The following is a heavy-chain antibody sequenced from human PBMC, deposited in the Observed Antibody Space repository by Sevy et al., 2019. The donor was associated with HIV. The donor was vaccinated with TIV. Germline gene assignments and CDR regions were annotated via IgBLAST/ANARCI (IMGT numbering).Heavy chain of an antibody. CDR2: MNPNSGNT. CDR3: ARAYNWNYSGYYYYYGMDV. J-gene: IGHJ6*02. Sequence: ASVKVSCKASGYTFTSYDINWVRQATGQGLEWMGWMNPNSGNTGYAQKFQGRVTMTRNTSISTAYMELSSLRSEDTAVYYCARAYNWNYSGYYYYYGMDVWVQGTTVTVSS. CDR1: GYTFTSYD. D-gene: IGHD1-7*01. V-gene: IGHV1-8*01.